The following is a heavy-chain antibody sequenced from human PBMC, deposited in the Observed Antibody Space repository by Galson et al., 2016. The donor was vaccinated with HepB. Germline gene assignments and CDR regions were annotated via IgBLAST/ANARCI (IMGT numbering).Heavy chain of an antibody. D-gene: IGHD3-3*01. CDR3: AKSVRSYDFWSGKGLRRYFYGLDV. J-gene: IGHJ6*02. Sequence: SLRLSCAASGFTFSSSVMTWVRQAPGKGLEWVSTISGLGGNTYYGGSVKGRFTISRENSKNTLYLQMNGLRAEDTAVYYCAKSVRSYDFWSGKGLRRYFYGLDVWGQGTTVIVSS. V-gene: IGHV3-23*01. CDR1: GFTFSSSV. CDR2: ISGLGGNT.